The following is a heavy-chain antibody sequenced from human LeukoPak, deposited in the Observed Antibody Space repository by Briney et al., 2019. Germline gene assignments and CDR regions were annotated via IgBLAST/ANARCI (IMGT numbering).Heavy chain of an antibody. CDR3: AHGDYYDGGGRNWFDP. CDR1: GGSMSDYY. D-gene: IGHD4-17*01. J-gene: IGHJ5*02. CDR2: IHTSWTT. V-gene: IGHV4-4*07. Sequence: PSETLSLTCTVSGGSMSDYYWSFIRQPAGKGLEWIGRIHTSWTTYFNPSLKSRVTMSVDTSKNQFSLRLTSMTAADTAVYFCAHGDYYDGGGRNWFDPWGQGTLVTVSS.